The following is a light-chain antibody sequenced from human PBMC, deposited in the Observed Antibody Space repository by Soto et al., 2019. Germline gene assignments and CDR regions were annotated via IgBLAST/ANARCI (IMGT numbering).Light chain of an antibody. CDR2: EVT. CDR3: ASYTSSGTRV. J-gene: IGLJ1*01. V-gene: IGLV2-14*02. Sequence: QSVLTQPASVSGSPGQSITISCTGSSSDVGSYNLVSWYQHHPGKAPKFMIYEVTNRPSGVSNRFSGSKSGNTASLTSSGLQAEDEADYYCASYTSSGTRVFGTGTKLTVL. CDR1: SSDVGSYNL.